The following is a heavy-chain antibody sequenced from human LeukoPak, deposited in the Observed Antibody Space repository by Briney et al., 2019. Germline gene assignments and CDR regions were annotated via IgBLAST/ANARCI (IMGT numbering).Heavy chain of an antibody. CDR3: ARDVRWLGSPFMDV. D-gene: IGHD6-19*01. J-gene: IGHJ6*02. CDR1: GYTSTSYY. V-gene: IGHV1-46*01. Sequence: GASVKVSCKASGYTSTSYYMHWVRQAPGQGREGMGIINPRGGSTSYAQKFQGRVTMTRDTATTTVYLELSSLRSEDTAVYYCARDVRWLGSPFMDVWGQGTTVTVSS. CDR2: INPRGGST.